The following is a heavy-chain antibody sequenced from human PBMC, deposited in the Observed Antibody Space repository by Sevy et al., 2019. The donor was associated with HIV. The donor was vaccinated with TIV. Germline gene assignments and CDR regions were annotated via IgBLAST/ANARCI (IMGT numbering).Heavy chain of an antibody. CDR1: GDSISSNNW. V-gene: IGHV4-4*02. CDR3: ARRPQIVVPNQIPPLDY. D-gene: IGHD2-15*01. J-gene: IGHJ4*02. CDR2: MFHAGSA. Sequence: SETLSLTCTVSGDSISSNNWWSWVRQPTGKGLEWIGDMFHAGSANYNPPLKGRDTISVDKSTNHFSLNLFSVTAADTAVYYCARRPQIVVPNQIPPLDYWGPGILVTVSS.